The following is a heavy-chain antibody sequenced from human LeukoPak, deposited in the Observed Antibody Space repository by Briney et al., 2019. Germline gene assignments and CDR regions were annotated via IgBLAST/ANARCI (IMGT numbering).Heavy chain of an antibody. J-gene: IGHJ4*02. CDR3: ARARKSGYSYGYYDY. CDR2: ISSSSSYI. Sequence: PGRSLRLSCAASGFTFSSYGMNWVRQAPGKGLEWVSSISSSSSYIYYADSVKGRFTISRDNAKNSLYLQMNSLRAEDTAVYYCARARKSGYSYGYYDYWGQGTLVTVSS. V-gene: IGHV3-21*01. CDR1: GFTFSSYG. D-gene: IGHD5-18*01.